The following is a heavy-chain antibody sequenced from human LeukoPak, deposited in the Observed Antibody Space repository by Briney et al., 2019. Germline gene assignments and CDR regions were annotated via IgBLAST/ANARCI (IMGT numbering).Heavy chain of an antibody. J-gene: IGHJ4*02. D-gene: IGHD7-27*01. CDR1: GYMFSRYF. V-gene: IGHV1-46*01. CDR3: ARAVNGDDY. Sequence: ASVKVSCKASGYMFSRYFIHWVRRAPGQGLEYVGVINPTADQTNYAQKFQGRVTVTRDMSTNTVYMELSGLRSEDTAMYYCARAVNGDDYWGQGTLVTVSS. CDR2: INPTADQT.